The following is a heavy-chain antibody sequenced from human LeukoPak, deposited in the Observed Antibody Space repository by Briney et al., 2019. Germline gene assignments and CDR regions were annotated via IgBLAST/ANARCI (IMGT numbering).Heavy chain of an antibody. Sequence: SETLSLTCTVSGGSISSYYWSWIRQPAGKGLEWIGRIYTSGSTNYNPSLKSRVIISVDKSKNQFSLKLSSVTAADTAVYYCARDGGIAAAGNWFDPWGQGTLVTVSS. CDR2: IYTSGST. V-gene: IGHV4-4*07. J-gene: IGHJ5*02. D-gene: IGHD6-13*01. CDR3: ARDGGIAAAGNWFDP. CDR1: GGSISSYY.